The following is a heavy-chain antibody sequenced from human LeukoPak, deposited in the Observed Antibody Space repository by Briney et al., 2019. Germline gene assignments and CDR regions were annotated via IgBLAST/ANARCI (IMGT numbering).Heavy chain of an antibody. CDR1: GGSFSGYY. CDR3: ARGRYSYGPDY. J-gene: IGHJ4*02. CDR2: INHSGST. D-gene: IGHD5-18*01. Sequence: SETLSLTCAVYGGSFSGYYWSWIRQPPGKGLEWIGEINHSGSTNYNPSLKSRVTISVDTSKNQFSLKLSPVTAADTAVYYCARGRYSYGPDYWGQGTLVTVSS. V-gene: IGHV4-34*01.